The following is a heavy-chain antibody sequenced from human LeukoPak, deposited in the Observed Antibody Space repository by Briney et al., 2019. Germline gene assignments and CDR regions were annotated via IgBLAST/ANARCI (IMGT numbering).Heavy chain of an antibody. CDR3: ARAERRGYDFWSGYYLPDY. J-gene: IGHJ4*02. V-gene: IGHV3-74*01. Sequence: GGSLRLSCAASGFTFSSYWMHWVRQGPGKGLVWVSRINSDGSSTRYADSVKGRFTISRDNAKNTLYLQMNSLRAEDTAVYYCARAERRGYDFWSGYYLPDYWGQGTLVTVSS. CDR2: INSDGSST. CDR1: GFTFSSYW. D-gene: IGHD3-3*01.